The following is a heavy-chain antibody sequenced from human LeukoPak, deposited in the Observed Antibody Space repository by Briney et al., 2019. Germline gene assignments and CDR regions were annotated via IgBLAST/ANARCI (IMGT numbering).Heavy chain of an antibody. CDR3: ARVAAGPF. V-gene: IGHV3-21*01. CDR2: ISSSSNYI. J-gene: IGHJ4*02. D-gene: IGHD6-13*01. Sequence: GGSLRLSCAASGFTFSNYNMNWVRQAPGKGLEWVSSISSSSNYIYYGDSVKGRFTISRDNAKNSLYLQMNSLRAEDSAVYYCARVAAGPFWGQGTLVTVSS. CDR1: GFTFSNYN.